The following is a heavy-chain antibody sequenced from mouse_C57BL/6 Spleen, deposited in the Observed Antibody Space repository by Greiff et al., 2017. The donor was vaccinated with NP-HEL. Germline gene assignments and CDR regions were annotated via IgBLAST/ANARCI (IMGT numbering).Heavy chain of an antibody. V-gene: IGHV5-16*01. CDR2: INYDGSST. D-gene: IGHD2-5*01. CDR1: GFTFTDYY. J-gene: IGHJ4*01. CDR3: AREDYSNYYAMDY. Sequence: EVKLMEPEGGLVQPGSSMKLSCTASGFTFTDYYMAWVRQVPEKGLEWVANINYDGSSTYYLDSLKGRFIISRDNAENILYLQMSSLKSEDTATYDCAREDYSNYYAMDYWGQGTSVTVSS.